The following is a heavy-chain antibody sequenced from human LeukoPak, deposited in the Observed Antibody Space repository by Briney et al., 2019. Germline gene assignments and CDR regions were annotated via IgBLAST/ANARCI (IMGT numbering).Heavy chain of an antibody. CDR2: INGDGSSV. V-gene: IGHV3-74*01. CDR3: ARDEVGATPIDY. CDR1: GFTFSSHW. Sequence: PGGSLRLSCEASGFTFSSHWMHWVRQVPGKGLVWVSNINGDGSSVGYADSVKGRFAVSGDNAKNTLYLHMSSLRAEDTAVYYCARDEVGATPIDYWGQGTLVTVSS. J-gene: IGHJ4*02. D-gene: IGHD1-26*01.